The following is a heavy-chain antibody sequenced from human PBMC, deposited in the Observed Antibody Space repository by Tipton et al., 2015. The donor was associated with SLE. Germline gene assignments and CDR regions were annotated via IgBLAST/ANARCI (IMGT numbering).Heavy chain of an antibody. J-gene: IGHJ3*02. CDR3: ARSRRGTFWWESFDI. Sequence: TLSLTCTVSNGSISNYYWSWIRQPPGKGLEWIGYIYYSGSTSYNPSLKSRVTTSVDTPRNQFSLKLSSVTAADTAVYYCARSRRGTFWWESFDIWGQGKMVTVSS. CDR1: NGSISNYY. CDR2: IYYSGST. D-gene: IGHD1-26*01. V-gene: IGHV4-59*01.